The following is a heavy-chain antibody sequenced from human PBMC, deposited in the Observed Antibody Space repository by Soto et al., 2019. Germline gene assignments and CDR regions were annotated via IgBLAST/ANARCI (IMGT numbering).Heavy chain of an antibody. Sequence: EVQLVESGGGLVKPGGSLRLSCAASGFTFSNAWMNWVRQAPGKGLEWVGRIKSKTDGGTTDYAAPVKGRFTISRDDSKNTLCLQTNSLNTENSAVYYCTAEGGAGAGSFDYLGQGTLVTVSS. CDR3: TAEGGAGAGSFDY. CDR1: GFTFSNAW. V-gene: IGHV3-15*07. CDR2: IKSKTDGGTT. J-gene: IGHJ4*02. D-gene: IGHD6-13*01.